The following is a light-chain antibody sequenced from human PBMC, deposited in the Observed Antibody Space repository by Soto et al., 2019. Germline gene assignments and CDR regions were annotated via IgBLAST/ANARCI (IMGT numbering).Light chain of an antibody. CDR2: AAS. J-gene: IGKJ1*01. CDR3: QQSYSIPWT. V-gene: IGKV1-39*01. CDR1: QSIRSY. Sequence: DIQITQSPSSLSASVGDRVTLNCRASQSIRSYLNWYQQKPGKAPKALIYAASSLQSGIPSRFSGSGSGTDFTLTISSLQPEDFATYYCQQSYSIPWTFGQGTKVDI.